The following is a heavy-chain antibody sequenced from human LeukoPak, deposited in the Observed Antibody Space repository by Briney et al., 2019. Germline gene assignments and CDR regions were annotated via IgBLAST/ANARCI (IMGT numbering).Heavy chain of an antibody. CDR3: ARYDSSGFYLGKVDY. D-gene: IGHD3-22*01. CDR2: IDYSGST. CDR1: LGCISGSSYY. V-gene: IGHV4-39*01. Sequence: ALSVTRMHSLGCISGSSYYLRGIRQPPARGLEWMGSIDYSGSTYYNPYIQSRITLSIDTSKNQFSLKLSSVTAAAAAVYYCARYDSSGFYLGKVDYWGQGTLVTVSS. J-gene: IGHJ4*02.